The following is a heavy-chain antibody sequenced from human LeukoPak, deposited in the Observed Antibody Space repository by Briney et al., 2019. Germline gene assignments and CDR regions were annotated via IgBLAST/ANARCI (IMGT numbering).Heavy chain of an antibody. CDR3: ARDHYYDSSGYYSDLDY. CDR2: IRYDGGNT. CDR1: GFIFSNYA. Sequence: PGGSLRLSCAASGFIFSNYAMQWVRQAPGMGLEWVAFIRYDGGNTYYADSVKGRFTISRDNAKNSLYLQMNSLRAEDTAVYYCARDHYYDSSGYYSDLDYWGQGTLVTVSS. D-gene: IGHD3-22*01. V-gene: IGHV3-30*02. J-gene: IGHJ4*02.